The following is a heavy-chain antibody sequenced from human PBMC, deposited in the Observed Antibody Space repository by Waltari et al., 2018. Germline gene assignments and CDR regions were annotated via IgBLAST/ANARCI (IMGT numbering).Heavy chain of an antibody. CDR2: IYPGDSDT. CDR1: GYSFTSYW. CDR3: ARQVAGFDY. J-gene: IGHJ4*02. V-gene: IGHV5-51*01. D-gene: IGHD6-19*01. Sequence: EVQLVQSGEAVQKPGESLKIYSKGSGYSFTSYWLGRVRQMPGKGLEWMGIIYPGDSDTRYSPSFQGQVTISADKSISTAYLQWSSLKASDTAMYYCARQVAGFDYWGQGTLVTVSS.